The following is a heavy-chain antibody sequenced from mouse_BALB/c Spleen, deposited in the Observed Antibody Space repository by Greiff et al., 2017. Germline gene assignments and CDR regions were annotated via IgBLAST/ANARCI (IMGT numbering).Heavy chain of an antibody. J-gene: IGHJ3*01. D-gene: IGHD1-2*01. V-gene: IGHV5-17*02. Sequence: EVMLVESGGGLVQPGGSRKLSCAASGFTFSSFGMHWVRQAPEKGLEWVAYISSGSSTSYYADTVKGRFTISRDNPKNTLFLQMTSLRSEDTAMYYCARSGPITTAIAYWGQGTLVTVSA. CDR1: GFTFSSFG. CDR3: ARSGPITTAIAY. CDR2: ISSGSSTS.